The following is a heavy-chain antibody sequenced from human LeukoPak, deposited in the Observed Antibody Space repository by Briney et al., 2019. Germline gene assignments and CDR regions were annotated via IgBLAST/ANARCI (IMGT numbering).Heavy chain of an antibody. D-gene: IGHD2-15*01. CDR1: GFTFNTYG. V-gene: IGHV3-33*01. CDR2: IWYDGSDK. CDR3: ARVGCTGGSCLAYNYYAMDV. Sequence: GGSLRLSCAASGFTFNTYGMNWVRQAPGKGLEWVAIIWYDGSDKYYAESVKGRFTISRDNSKNTMYLQVNSLRAEDTAVYYCARVGCTGGSCLAYNYYAMDVWGQGTTVTVSS. J-gene: IGHJ6*02.